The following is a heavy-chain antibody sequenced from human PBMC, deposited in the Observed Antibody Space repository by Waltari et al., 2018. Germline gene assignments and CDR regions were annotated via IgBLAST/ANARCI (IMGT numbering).Heavy chain of an antibody. CDR1: GFTFSSYA. D-gene: IGHD3-3*01. J-gene: IGHJ4*02. CDR2: ISGSGGST. Sequence: EVQLLESGGGLVQPGGSLSLSCAASGFTFSSYAMSWVRQAPGKGLEWVSAISGSGGSTYYADSVKGRFTISRDNSKNTLYLQMNSLRAEDTAVYYCAKSKISTIFGVEIPYYFDYWGQGTLVTVSS. V-gene: IGHV3-23*01. CDR3: AKSKISTIFGVEIPYYFDY.